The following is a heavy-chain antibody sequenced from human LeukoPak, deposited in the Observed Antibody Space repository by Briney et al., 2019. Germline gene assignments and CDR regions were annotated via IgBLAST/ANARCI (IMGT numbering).Heavy chain of an antibody. CDR3: ARDYQPNDFDY. CDR1: GYTFTSYY. D-gene: IGHD2-2*01. V-gene: IGHV1-46*01. CDR2: INPTGGST. J-gene: IGHJ4*02. Sequence: GASVKASCKASGYTFTSYYIHWVRQAPGQGLEWMGIINPTGGSTSYAQKFQGRVTMTRDRSTSTIFMELSSLRSEDTAVYYCARDYQPNDFDYWGQGTLVTVSS.